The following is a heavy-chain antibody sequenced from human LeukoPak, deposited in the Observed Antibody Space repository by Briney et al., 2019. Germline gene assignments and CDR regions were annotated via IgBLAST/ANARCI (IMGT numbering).Heavy chain of an antibody. J-gene: IGHJ5*02. CDR1: GFTFSDYY. CDR3: ARDGRSGPNWFDP. CDR2: ISSSSSYT. Sequence: GGSLRLSCAASGFTFSDYYMSWIRQAPGKGLEWVSYISSSSSYTNYADSVKGRFTISRDNAKNSLYQQMNSLRAEDTAVYYCARDGRSGPNWFDPWGQGTLVTVSS. D-gene: IGHD7-27*01. V-gene: IGHV3-11*06.